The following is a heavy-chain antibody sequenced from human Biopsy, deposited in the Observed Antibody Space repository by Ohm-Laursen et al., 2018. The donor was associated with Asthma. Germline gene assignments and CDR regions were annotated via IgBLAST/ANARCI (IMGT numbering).Heavy chain of an antibody. CDR3: ARGQKSAGDRWFDP. J-gene: IGHJ5*02. V-gene: IGHV1-2*06. Sequence: GASVKVSCKPSGFTFSSYAFTWVRQAPGQGLEWMGRVNPNSGGTNYAQKFQGRVTMTRDTSISTAYMEVSRLRSDDTAVYYCARGQKSAGDRWFDPWGQGTLVTVSS. D-gene: IGHD6-13*01. CDR2: VNPNSGGT. CDR1: GFTFSSYA.